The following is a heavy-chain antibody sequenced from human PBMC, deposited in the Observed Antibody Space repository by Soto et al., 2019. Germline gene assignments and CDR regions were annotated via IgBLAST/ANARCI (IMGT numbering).Heavy chain of an antibody. CDR2: ISSSSSTI. V-gene: IGHV3-48*01. Sequence: GGSLRLSCAASGFTFSSYSMNWVRQAPGKGLEWVSYISSSSSTIYYADSVKGRFTISRDNAKNSLYLQMNSLRAEDTAVYYCARDVAAAAGTSDYYYMDVWGKGTTVTVSS. CDR3: ARDVAAAAGTSDYYYMDV. D-gene: IGHD6-13*01. J-gene: IGHJ6*03. CDR1: GFTFSSYS.